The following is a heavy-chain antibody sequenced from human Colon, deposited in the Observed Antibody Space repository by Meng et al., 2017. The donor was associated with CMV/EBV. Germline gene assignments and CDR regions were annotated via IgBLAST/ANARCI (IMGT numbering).Heavy chain of an antibody. V-gene: IGHV3-48*04. J-gene: IGHJ4*02. D-gene: IGHD3-3*02. Sequence: GESLKISCAASGSSFSNSWMIWVRQAPGKGLEWVSYISSSSSTIYYADSVKGRFTISRDNAKNSLYLQMNSLRAEDTAVYYCAILAKPSFGYWGQGTLVTVSS. CDR3: AILAKPSFGY. CDR2: ISSSSSTI. CDR1: GSSFSNSW.